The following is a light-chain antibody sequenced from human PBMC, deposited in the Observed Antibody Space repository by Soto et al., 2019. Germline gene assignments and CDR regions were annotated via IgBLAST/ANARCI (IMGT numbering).Light chain of an antibody. CDR3: SSFTSSNTYV. J-gene: IGLJ1*01. CDR2: GVT. V-gene: IGLV2-18*02. CDR1: SRDVGSFNR. Sequence: QSALTQPPSVSGSPGQSVTISCTGTSRDVGSFNRVSWYQQPPGAAPKLLIYGVTNRPSGVPDRFSESKSGNTASLTISGLQAEDEADYYCSSFTSSNTYVFGSGTKLTVL.